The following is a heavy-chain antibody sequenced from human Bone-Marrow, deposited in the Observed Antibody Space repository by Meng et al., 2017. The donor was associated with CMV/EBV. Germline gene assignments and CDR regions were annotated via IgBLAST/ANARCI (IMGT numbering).Heavy chain of an antibody. J-gene: IGHJ4*02. D-gene: IGHD6-19*01. CDR2: IYHSGST. CDR3: ARGGAVAGREAD. V-gene: IGHV4-39*07. Sequence: GSLRLSCTVSGGSISSTNYYWAWIRQSPGKGLEWIGSIYHSGSTYYNPSLKSRVTISVDTSKNQFSLKLSSVTAADTAVYYCARGGAVAGREADWGQGTLVTVSS. CDR1: GGSISSTNYY.